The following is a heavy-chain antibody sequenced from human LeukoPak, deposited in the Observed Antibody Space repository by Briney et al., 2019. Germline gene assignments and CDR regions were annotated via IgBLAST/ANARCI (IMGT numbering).Heavy chain of an antibody. CDR3: ARGPGSYHQIDY. CDR2: IYHSGST. D-gene: IGHD1-26*01. J-gene: IGHJ4*02. CDR1: GYSISSGYY. Sequence: SETLSLTCTVSGYSISSGYYWGWIRQPPGKGLEWIGSIYHSGSTYYNPSLKSRVTISVDTSKNQFSLKLSSVTAADTAVYYCARGPGSYHQIDYWGQGTLVTVSS. V-gene: IGHV4-38-2*02.